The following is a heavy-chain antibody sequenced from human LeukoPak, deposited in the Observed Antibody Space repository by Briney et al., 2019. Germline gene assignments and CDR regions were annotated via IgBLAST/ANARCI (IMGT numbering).Heavy chain of an antibody. J-gene: IGHJ4*02. D-gene: IGHD3-22*01. V-gene: IGHV3-74*01. Sequence: GGSLRLSCAVSGFIFSSYWMNWVRQAPGKGLVWVSRINSDGSSTSYADSVKGRFTISRDNAKNTLYLQMNSLRAEDTAVYYCAGNSPLYYYDSSGYYNYWGQGTLVTVSS. CDR2: INSDGSST. CDR3: AGNSPLYYYDSSGYYNY. CDR1: GFIFSSYW.